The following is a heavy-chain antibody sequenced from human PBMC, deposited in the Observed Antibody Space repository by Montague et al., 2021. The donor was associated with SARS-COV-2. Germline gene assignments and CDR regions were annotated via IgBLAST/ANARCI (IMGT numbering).Heavy chain of an antibody. J-gene: IGHJ5*02. D-gene: IGHD2-15*01. Sequence: SETLSLTCTVSGYSISSGYYWGWILQPPGKGLEWIGSIYHSGSTYYNPSLKSRVTISVDTSKNQFSLKLSSVTAADTAVYYCARERRYCSGGSCYSGWFDPWGQGILVTVSS. CDR2: IYHSGST. V-gene: IGHV4-38-2*02. CDR3: ARERRYCSGGSCYSGWFDP. CDR1: GYSISSGYY.